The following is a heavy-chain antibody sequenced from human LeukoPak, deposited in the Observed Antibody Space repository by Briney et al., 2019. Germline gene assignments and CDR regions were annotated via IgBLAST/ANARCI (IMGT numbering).Heavy chain of an antibody. CDR3: TRENAAFSPFGY. CDR1: GGSITTTNF. J-gene: IGHJ4*02. Sequence: SETLSLSCGVSGGSITTTNFWSWGRQTPGQGLEWIGVATVSGLCGSNPSLSGRVATSLDSTKTHISLKLSSVPAADTAVYYTTRENAAFSPFGYWGQGTLVTV. V-gene: IGHV4-4*02. CDR2: ATVSGLC. D-gene: IGHD6-25*01.